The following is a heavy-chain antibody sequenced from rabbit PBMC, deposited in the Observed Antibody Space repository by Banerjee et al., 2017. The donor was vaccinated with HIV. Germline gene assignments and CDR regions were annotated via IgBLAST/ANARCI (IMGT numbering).Heavy chain of an antibody. J-gene: IGHJ4*01. Sequence: QSLEESGGDLVKPGASLTLTCTASGIDFSGYYYMCWVRQAPGKGLEWIACIGTGSGSTYYANWAKGRFTISKTSSTVDLKMTSLTAADTATYFCASNVAAYAGGAGGNLWGPGTLVTVS. CDR3: ASNVAAYAGGAGGNL. D-gene: IGHD4-2*01. V-gene: IGHV1S40*01. CDR1: GIDFSGYYY. CDR2: IGTGSGST.